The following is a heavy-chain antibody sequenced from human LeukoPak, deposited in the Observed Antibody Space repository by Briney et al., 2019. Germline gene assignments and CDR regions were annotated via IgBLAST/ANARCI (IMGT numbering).Heavy chain of an antibody. V-gene: IGHV3-30-3*01. CDR3: ARDDYGSSPFDY. Sequence: PGGSLRLSCAASGFTFSSYAMHWVRQAPGKGLEWVAVISYDGSNKYYADSVKGRFTISRDNSKNTLYLQMNSLRAEDTAVYYCARDDYGSSPFDYWGQGTLVTVSS. D-gene: IGHD3-10*01. J-gene: IGHJ4*02. CDR1: GFTFSSYA. CDR2: ISYDGSNK.